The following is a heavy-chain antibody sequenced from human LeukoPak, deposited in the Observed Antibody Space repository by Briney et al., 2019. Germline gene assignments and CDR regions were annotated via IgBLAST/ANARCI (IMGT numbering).Heavy chain of an antibody. D-gene: IGHD6-6*01. CDR1: GFTFSSYG. Sequence: PGRSLRLSCAASGFTFSSYGMHWVRQAPGKGLEWVAVIWYDGSNEYYADSVKGRFTISRDNSKNTLYLQMNSLRAEDTAVYYCARVPFEYSSSWYFDYWGQGTLVTVSS. V-gene: IGHV3-33*01. J-gene: IGHJ4*02. CDR3: ARVPFEYSSSWYFDY. CDR2: IWYDGSNE.